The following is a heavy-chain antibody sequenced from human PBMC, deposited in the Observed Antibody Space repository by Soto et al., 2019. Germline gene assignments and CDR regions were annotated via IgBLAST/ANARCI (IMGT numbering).Heavy chain of an antibody. V-gene: IGHV3-30*18. CDR2: ISYDGSNK. Sequence: PGGSLRLSCAASGFTFSSYGMHWVRQAPGKGLEWVAVISYDGSNKYYADSVKGRFTISRDNSKNTLYLQMNSLRAEDTAVYYCAKDGDTLDEYYFDYWGQGTLVTVSS. CDR1: GFTFSSYG. D-gene: IGHD5-18*01. CDR3: AKDGDTLDEYYFDY. J-gene: IGHJ4*02.